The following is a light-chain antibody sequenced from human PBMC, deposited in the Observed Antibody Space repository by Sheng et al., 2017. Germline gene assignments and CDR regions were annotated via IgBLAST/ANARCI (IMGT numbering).Light chain of an antibody. J-gene: IGLJ2*01. CDR1: SS. CDR3: QSYDTSRSGNVV. Sequence: QSVLTQPPSMSGAPVQRVTISCTGSSSKLLIYDSRNRPSGVPDRFSGSKSGTSASLAITGLQAEDEADYYCQSYDTSRSGNVVFGGGTKVTVL. V-gene: IGLV1-40*01. CDR2: DSR.